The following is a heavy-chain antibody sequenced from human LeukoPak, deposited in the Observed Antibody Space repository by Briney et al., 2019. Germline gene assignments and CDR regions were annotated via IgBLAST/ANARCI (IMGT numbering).Heavy chain of an antibody. Sequence: PSETLSLTCTVSGGSISSYYWSWIRQPPGKGLEWIGYIYYSGSTNYNPSPKSRVTISVDTSKNQFSLKLSSVTAADTAVYYCARHRRDMDVWGQGTTVTVSS. J-gene: IGHJ6*02. CDR3: ARHRRDMDV. V-gene: IGHV4-59*08. CDR2: IYYSGST. CDR1: GGSISSYY.